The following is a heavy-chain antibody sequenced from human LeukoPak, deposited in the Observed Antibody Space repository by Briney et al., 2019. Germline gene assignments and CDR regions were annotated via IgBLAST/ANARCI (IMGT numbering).Heavy chain of an antibody. J-gene: IGHJ4*02. D-gene: IGHD2-15*01. CDR1: GGSITTTNF. Sequence: SETLSLTCGVSGGSITTTNFWSWVRQPPGGGLEWIGEISLAGRTRYNPSLESRVTTSIDESKNHLYLNLASVTAADTAVYYCSRESGPFCPFGHWGQGTLVAVTS. CDR2: ISLAGRT. CDR3: SRESGPFCPFGH. V-gene: IGHV4-4*02.